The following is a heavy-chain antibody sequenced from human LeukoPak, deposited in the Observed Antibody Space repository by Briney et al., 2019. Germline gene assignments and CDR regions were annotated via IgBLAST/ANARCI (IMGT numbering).Heavy chain of an antibody. CDR3: ARARETATTYLYYYYMDV. CDR2: ISSSSSTI. J-gene: IGHJ6*03. D-gene: IGHD5-24*01. CDR1: GFTFSSYS. Sequence: RSGGSLRLSCAASGFTFSSYSMNWVRQAPGKGLEWVSYISSSSSTIYYADSVKGRFTISRDNAKNSLYLQMNSLRAEDTAVYYCARARETATTYLYYYYMDVWGKGTTVTVSS. V-gene: IGHV3-48*01.